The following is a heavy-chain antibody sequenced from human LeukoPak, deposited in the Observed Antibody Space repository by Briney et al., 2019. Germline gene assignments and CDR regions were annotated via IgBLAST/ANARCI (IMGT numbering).Heavy chain of an antibody. V-gene: IGHV3-23*01. CDR2: ISGSGGST. CDR1: GFTFSSYA. CDR3: AKRGAEVGTTIAPGDY. D-gene: IGHD1-26*01. Sequence: GGSLRLSCAASGFTFSSYAMSWVRQAPGKGLEWVSAISGSGGSTYYADSAKGRFTISRDSSKNTLYLQTNSLRAEDTAVYYCAKRGAEVGTTIAPGDYWGQGSLVTVSS. J-gene: IGHJ4*02.